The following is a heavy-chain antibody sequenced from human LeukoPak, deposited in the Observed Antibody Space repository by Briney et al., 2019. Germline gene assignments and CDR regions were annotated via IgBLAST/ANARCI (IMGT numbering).Heavy chain of an antibody. J-gene: IGHJ4*02. D-gene: IGHD5-12*01. V-gene: IGHV4-39*07. CDR3: TRAKGYPSYFDY. CDR1: GDSISSSSYY. Sequence: SETLSLTCTVSGDSISSSSYYWGWLRQPPGKGLEWLGSIYYSGSTYYNPSLKSRVTISVDTSKNQFSLKLSSVTAADTAVYYCTRAKGYPSYFDYWGQGTLVTVSS. CDR2: IYYSGST.